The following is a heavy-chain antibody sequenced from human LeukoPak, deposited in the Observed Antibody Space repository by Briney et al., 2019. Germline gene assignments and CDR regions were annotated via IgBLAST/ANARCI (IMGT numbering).Heavy chain of an antibody. CDR3: ARAPDYSSGWDDAFDI. J-gene: IGHJ3*02. Sequence: SVKVSCKASGGIFSSYAISWVRQAPGQGLEWMGGIIPIFGTANYAQKFQGRVTITADKSTSTAYMELSSLRSEDTAVYYCARAPDYSSGWDDAFDIWGQGTMVTVSS. D-gene: IGHD6-19*01. V-gene: IGHV1-69*06. CDR2: IIPIFGTA. CDR1: GGIFSSYA.